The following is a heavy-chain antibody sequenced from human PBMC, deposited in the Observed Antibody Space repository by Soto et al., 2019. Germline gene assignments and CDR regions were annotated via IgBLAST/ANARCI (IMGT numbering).Heavy chain of an antibody. V-gene: IGHV3-53*01. CDR1: GFTVGSNY. J-gene: IGHJ6*02. Sequence: GGSLRLSCAASGFTVGSNYMSWVRQAPGKGLEWVSVIYSGGSTYYADSVKGRFTISRDNSKNTLYLQMNSLRAEDTAVYYCARKSSYRPYYYYGMDVWGQGTTVTVSS. D-gene: IGHD5-18*01. CDR3: ARKSSYRPYYYYGMDV. CDR2: IYSGGST.